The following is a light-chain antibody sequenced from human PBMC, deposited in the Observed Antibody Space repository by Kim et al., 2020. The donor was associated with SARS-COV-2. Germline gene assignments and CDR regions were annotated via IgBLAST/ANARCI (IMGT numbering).Light chain of an antibody. J-gene: IGLJ2*01. Sequence: QSALTQPASVSGSPGQSNTISCTGTSSDVGGYNYVSWYQQHPGKAPKLMIYDVSNRPSGVSNRFSGSKSGNTASLTISGLQAEDEADYYCSSYTSSSTSYVVFGGGTQLTVL. CDR3: SSYTSSSTSYVV. CDR2: DVS. V-gene: IGLV2-14*03. CDR1: SSDVGGYNY.